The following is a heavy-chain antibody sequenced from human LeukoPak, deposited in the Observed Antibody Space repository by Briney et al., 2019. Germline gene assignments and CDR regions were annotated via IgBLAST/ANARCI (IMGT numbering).Heavy chain of an antibody. J-gene: IGHJ4*02. CDR3: ARGLRYIDWYLDY. V-gene: IGHV3-48*02. CDR1: GFTFRSYS. Sequence: GGSLRLSCAASGFTFRSYSMYWVRQAPGKGLEWVSYISSSSSILHNADSVNGRYTSSRDNGKNSLYLQISSLRDEDTAMYYGARGLRYIDWYLDYWGQGTLVAVSS. D-gene: IGHD3-9*01. CDR2: ISSSSSIL.